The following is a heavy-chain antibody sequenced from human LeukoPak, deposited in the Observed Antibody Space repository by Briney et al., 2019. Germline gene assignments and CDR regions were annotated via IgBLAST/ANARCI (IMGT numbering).Heavy chain of an antibody. D-gene: IGHD3-22*01. V-gene: IGHV3-30*02. CDR2: IRYDGSNK. CDR1: GFTFSTYG. Sequence: GGSLRLSCAASGFTFSTYGMHWVRQAPGQGLEWVAFIRYDGSNKYYADSVKGRSTISRDNSKNTLYLQMNSLRAEDTAVYYCARLPDSSGYYSLDYWGQGTLVTVSS. CDR3: ARLPDSSGYYSLDY. J-gene: IGHJ4*02.